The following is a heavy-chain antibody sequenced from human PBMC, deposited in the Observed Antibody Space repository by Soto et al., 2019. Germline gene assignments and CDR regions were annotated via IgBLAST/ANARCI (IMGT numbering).Heavy chain of an antibody. D-gene: IGHD1-26*01. V-gene: IGHV3-74*01. CDR2: INSDGSST. CDR3: ARSFQWELPDY. J-gene: IGHJ4*02. CDR1: GFTFSSYW. Sequence: GGSLRLSCAASGFTFSSYWMHWVRQAPGKGLVWVSRINSDGSSTSYADSVKGRFTISRDNAKNTLYLQMNSLRAEDTAVYYCARSFQWELPDYWGQGTLVTVSS.